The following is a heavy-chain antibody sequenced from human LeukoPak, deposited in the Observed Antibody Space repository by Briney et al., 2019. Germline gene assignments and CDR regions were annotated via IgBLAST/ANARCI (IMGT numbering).Heavy chain of an antibody. CDR2: IYYSGST. D-gene: IGHD6-13*01. Sequence: SETLSLTCTVSGGSISSSYYYWGWIRQPPGKGLEWIGTIYYSGSTYYNPSLKSRVTISVDTSKNQFSLKLSSVTAPDTAVYYCARHEDRSWYFDHWGQGTLVTVSS. CDR1: GGSISSSYYY. V-gene: IGHV4-39*01. J-gene: IGHJ4*02. CDR3: ARHEDRSWYFDH.